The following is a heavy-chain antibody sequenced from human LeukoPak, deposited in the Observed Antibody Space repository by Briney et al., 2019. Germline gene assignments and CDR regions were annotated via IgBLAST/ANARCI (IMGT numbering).Heavy chain of an antibody. CDR2: INANSGGT. D-gene: IGHD1-26*01. Sequence: GASVKVSCKPSGYTFADYFIRWVRQAPGQGLEWMGRINANSGGTEYQQKFQGRVNMTRDTSISTAYVEVNWLISDDTAIYYCARDVSSTPNWEFDYWGQGTLVTVSS. J-gene: IGHJ4*02. CDR3: ARDVSSTPNWEFDY. V-gene: IGHV1-2*06. CDR1: GYTFADYF.